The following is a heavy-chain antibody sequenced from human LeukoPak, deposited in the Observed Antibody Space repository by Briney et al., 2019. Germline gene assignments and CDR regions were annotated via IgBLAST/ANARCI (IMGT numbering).Heavy chain of an antibody. Sequence: SETLSLTCTVSGGSISRGNWWSWVRQPPGRGLEWIGEIYHSGNTNYNPSLKSRVTISVDKSKNQFSLRVSSVTAADTAVYYCARGQSWSFDYWGQGTLVTVST. V-gene: IGHV4-4*02. J-gene: IGHJ4*02. D-gene: IGHD2-8*02. CDR2: IYHSGNT. CDR3: ARGQSWSFDY. CDR1: GGSISRGNW.